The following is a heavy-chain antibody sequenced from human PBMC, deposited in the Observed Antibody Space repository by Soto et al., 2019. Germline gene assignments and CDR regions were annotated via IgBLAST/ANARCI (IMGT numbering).Heavy chain of an antibody. J-gene: IGHJ6*03. V-gene: IGHV4-59*08. Sequence: PSETLSLTCTASGGSIYNHYWSWVRQPPGKGLEWIGYIYYTGGTSYNPSLKRRVTFSADSSRGQFSLRLNSVTAADTAVYYCARTVLGPDLLADSFVDYYYYMDVWGQGPRSPSP. CDR2: IYYTGGT. D-gene: IGHD3-9*01. CDR1: GGSIYNHY. CDR3: ARTVLGPDLLADSFVDYYYYMDV.